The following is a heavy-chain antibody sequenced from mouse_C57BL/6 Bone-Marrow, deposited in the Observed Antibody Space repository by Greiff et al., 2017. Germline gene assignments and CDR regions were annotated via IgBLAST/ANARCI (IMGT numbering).Heavy chain of an antibody. D-gene: IGHD2-4*01. V-gene: IGHV14-1*01. CDR1: GFNIKDYY. J-gene: IGHJ3*01. Sequence: EVQLQQSGAELVRPGASVKLSCTASGFNIKDYYMHWVKQRPEQGLEWIGRIDPEDGDTEYAPKFQGKATMTADTSSNTAYLQLSSLTSEDTAVYYCTTWPIYYEYDSAWFAYWGQGALVTVSA. CDR2: IDPEDGDT. CDR3: TTWPIYYEYDSAWFAY.